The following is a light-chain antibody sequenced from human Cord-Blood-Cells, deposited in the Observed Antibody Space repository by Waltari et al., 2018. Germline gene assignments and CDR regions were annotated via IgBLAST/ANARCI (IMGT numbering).Light chain of an antibody. J-gene: IGKJ2*01. CDR1: QSVLYSSNNNTY. CDR2: WAS. V-gene: IGKV4-1*01. Sequence: DIVMPQSPDSLAVSLGERATIHCKSSQSVLYSSNNNTYLAWYKQKPGQPPKLLIYWASTRESGVPDRFSGSGSGTDFTLTISSLQAEDVAVYYCQQYYSTPYTFGQGTKLEIK. CDR3: QQYYSTPYT.